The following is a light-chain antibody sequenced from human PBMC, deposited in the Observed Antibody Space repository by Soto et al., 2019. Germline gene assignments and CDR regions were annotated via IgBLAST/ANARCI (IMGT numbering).Light chain of an antibody. CDR3: QQYGSSPRT. CDR2: GAF. Sequence: DIVLTQSPGTLSLSPGERATLSCRASQSVSSTYLAWYQHKPGQAPRLLIYGAFNRATGIPDRFSGSGSGTDFTVTIGSLEPEDFAAYYCQQYGSSPRTFGQGTKVEIK. J-gene: IGKJ1*01. V-gene: IGKV3-20*01. CDR1: QSVSSTY.